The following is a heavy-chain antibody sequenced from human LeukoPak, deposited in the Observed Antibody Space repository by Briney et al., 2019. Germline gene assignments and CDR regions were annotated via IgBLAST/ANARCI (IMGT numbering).Heavy chain of an antibody. D-gene: IGHD1-26*01. Sequence: GGSLRLSCAASGFTFSNYAMHWVRQAPGKGLEWVAVISYDGSNKYYTDSVKGRFTISGDSSKNTLYLQMNSLRPEDTAVYYCAKDRMGIVGASHPTYFDYWGQGTLVTVSS. CDR2: ISYDGSNK. V-gene: IGHV3-30*04. CDR3: AKDRMGIVGASHPTYFDY. J-gene: IGHJ4*02. CDR1: GFTFSNYA.